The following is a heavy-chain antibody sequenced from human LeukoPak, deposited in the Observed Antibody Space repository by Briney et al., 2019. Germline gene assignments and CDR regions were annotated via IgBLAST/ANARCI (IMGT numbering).Heavy chain of an antibody. V-gene: IGHV4-34*01. CDR2: INHSGST. CDR3: ARAVQPSRTTASIFDY. CDR1: GGSFSGYY. J-gene: IGHJ4*02. D-gene: IGHD1-7*01. Sequence: SETLSLTCAVYGGSFSGYYWSWIRQPPGKGLEWIGEINHSGSTNYNPSLKSRVTISVDTSKNQFSLKLSSVTAADTAVYYCARAVQPSRTTASIFDYWGQGTLVTVSS.